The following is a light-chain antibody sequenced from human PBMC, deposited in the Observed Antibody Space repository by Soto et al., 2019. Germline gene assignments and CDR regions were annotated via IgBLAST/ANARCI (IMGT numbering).Light chain of an antibody. V-gene: IGLV2-14*01. CDR1: SSDIGHCNC. CDR3: SAFTSSSTYV. Sequence: QSALTQPASVSGSPGQSITISCTGTSSDIGHCNCVSWYQHHPGKAPKLMIYEVNNRPSGVSNRFSGSKSGNTASLTISGLQAADEADYYCSAFTSSSTYVFGTGTKLNVL. CDR2: EVN. J-gene: IGLJ1*01.